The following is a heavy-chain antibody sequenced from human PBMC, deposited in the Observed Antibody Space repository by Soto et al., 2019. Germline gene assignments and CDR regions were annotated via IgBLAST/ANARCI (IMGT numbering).Heavy chain of an antibody. CDR1: GGSISSYY. Sequence: SETLSLTCTVSGGSISSYYWSLIRQPPGKGLEWIGYIYYSGSTNYNPSLKSRVTISVDTSKNQFSLKLSSVTAADTAVYYCARDRGRRWVQLDYYYGMDFWGQGTTVTVSS. D-gene: IGHD1-1*01. J-gene: IGHJ6*02. CDR2: IYYSGST. V-gene: IGHV4-59*01. CDR3: ARDRGRRWVQLDYYYGMDF.